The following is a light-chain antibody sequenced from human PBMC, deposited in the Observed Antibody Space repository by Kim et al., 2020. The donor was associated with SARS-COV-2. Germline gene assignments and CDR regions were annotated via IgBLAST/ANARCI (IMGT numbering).Light chain of an antibody. CDR2: DVS. V-gene: IGLV2-14*03. Sequence: GQSITISCTGTSSDVGIYNYVSWYQQHPGKAPKLIIFDVSKWPSGVSDRFSGSKSANTASLTISGLQAEDEADYYCSSYTSSNTLVFGGGTQLTVL. CDR1: SSDVGIYNY. J-gene: IGLJ2*01. CDR3: SSYTSSNTLV.